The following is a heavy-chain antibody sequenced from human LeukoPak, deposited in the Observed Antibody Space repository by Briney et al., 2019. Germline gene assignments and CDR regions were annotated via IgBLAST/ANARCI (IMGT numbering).Heavy chain of an antibody. J-gene: IGHJ4*02. CDR3: VRDGHYASGKFFFDY. CDR1: RGSISSSNNF. D-gene: IGHD3-10*01. Sequence: SETLSLTCTVSRGSISSSNNFWGWIRQPPGEGLEWIGSTYYSGATYYNPSLKSRLTISRDTSKNQFFLKLSSVTAADTAVYYCVRDGHYASGKFFFDYWGQGTLVTVSS. V-gene: IGHV4-39*07. CDR2: TYYSGAT.